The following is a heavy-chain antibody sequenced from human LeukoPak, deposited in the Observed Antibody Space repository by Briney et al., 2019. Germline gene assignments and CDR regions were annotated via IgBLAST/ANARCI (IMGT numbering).Heavy chain of an antibody. Sequence: GGSLRLSCAASGLTFSNYAMHWVRQAPGKGLEYVSGISSNGGSTFYANSMKGRFTISRDNSKNTLYLQMNSLRAEDTAVYYCARDRDGYNTLDAFDIWGQGTMVTVSS. CDR2: ISSNGGST. J-gene: IGHJ3*02. V-gene: IGHV3-64*01. CDR3: ARDRDGYNTLDAFDI. D-gene: IGHD5-24*01. CDR1: GLTFSNYA.